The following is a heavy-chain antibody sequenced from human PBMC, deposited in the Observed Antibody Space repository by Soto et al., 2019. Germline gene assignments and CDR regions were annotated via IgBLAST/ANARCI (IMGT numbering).Heavy chain of an antibody. Sequence: EVQLLESGGGLVQPGGSLRLSCAASGFTFSSYAMSWVRQAPGKGLEWVSAISGSGGSTYYADSVKGRFTISRDNSKNTLYLQMNSLRAEDTAVYYRAKGAFTIFGVVDAFDIWGQGTMVTVSS. CDR2: ISGSGGST. D-gene: IGHD3-3*01. CDR3: AKGAFTIFGVVDAFDI. J-gene: IGHJ3*02. V-gene: IGHV3-23*01. CDR1: GFTFSSYA.